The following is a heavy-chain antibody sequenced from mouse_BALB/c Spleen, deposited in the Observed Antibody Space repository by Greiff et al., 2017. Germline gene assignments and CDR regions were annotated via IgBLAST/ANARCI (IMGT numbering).Heavy chain of an antibody. J-gene: IGHJ2*01. Sequence: VQLKQSGPGLVKPSQSLSLTCTVTGYSITSDYAWNWIRQFPGNKLEWMGYISYSGSTSYNPSLKSRISITRDTSKNQFFLQLNSVTTEDTATYYCASSELGPFDYWGQGTTLTVSS. CDR2: ISYSGST. V-gene: IGHV3-2*02. D-gene: IGHD4-1*01. CDR3: ASSELGPFDY. CDR1: GYSITSDYA.